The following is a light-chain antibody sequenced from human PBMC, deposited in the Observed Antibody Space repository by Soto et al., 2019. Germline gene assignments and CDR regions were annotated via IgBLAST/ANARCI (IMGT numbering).Light chain of an antibody. CDR3: HQYAYSPQT. CDR2: NAF. CDR1: QSVGNNF. Sequence: EVVLTQSPGTLSLSPGERATLSCRASQSVGNNFLAWYQQKPGQTPRLLIYNAFNKATGIPDRFSGSGSGTDFTLTVSRLEPDDFAVYYCHQYAYSPQTFGQGTRLEIK. J-gene: IGKJ5*01. V-gene: IGKV3-20*01.